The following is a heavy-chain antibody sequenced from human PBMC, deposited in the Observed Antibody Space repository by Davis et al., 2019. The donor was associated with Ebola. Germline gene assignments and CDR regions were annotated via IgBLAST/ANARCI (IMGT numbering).Heavy chain of an antibody. CDR1: GFIFRNYV. D-gene: IGHD2-2*02. Sequence: SLKISCAASGFIFRNYVMSWVRQAPGKGLEWVSGISWNSDSIVYADSVKGRFTISRDNAKNSLYLQMKSLRGEDTALYYCAKGRTIPLALDFWGQGTMVTVSS. J-gene: IGHJ4*02. CDR2: ISWNSDSI. CDR3: AKGRTIPLALDF. V-gene: IGHV3-9*01.